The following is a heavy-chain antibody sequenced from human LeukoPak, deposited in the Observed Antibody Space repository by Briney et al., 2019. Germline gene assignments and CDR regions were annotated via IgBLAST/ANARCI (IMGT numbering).Heavy chain of an antibody. V-gene: IGHV3-49*03. CDR3: TKGYYGSGSYYRPNNWFDP. Sequence: GGSLRLSCTTSGFTFGDYAMSWFRQAPGKGLEWVGFIRNKAYGGTTEYAASVKGRFTISRDDSKSVAYLQMNSLKTEDTAVYYCTKGYYGSGSYYRPNNWFDPWGQGTLVTVSS. D-gene: IGHD3-10*01. CDR1: GFTFGDYA. J-gene: IGHJ5*02. CDR2: IRNKAYGGTT.